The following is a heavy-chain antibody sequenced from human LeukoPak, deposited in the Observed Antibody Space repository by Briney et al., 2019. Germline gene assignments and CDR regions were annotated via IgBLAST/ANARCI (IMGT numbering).Heavy chain of an antibody. J-gene: IGHJ5*02. V-gene: IGHV3-48*01. CDR3: ARDRGYCSGGSCYLNWFDP. CDR2: ISSSSSTI. CDR1: GFTFSSYS. Sequence: GGSLRLSCAASGFTFSSYSMNWVRQAPGKGLEWVSYISSSSSTIYYADSVKGRFTISRDNAKNSLYLQMNSLRAEDTAVYYCARDRGYCSGGSCYLNWFDPWGQGTLVTVSS. D-gene: IGHD2-15*01.